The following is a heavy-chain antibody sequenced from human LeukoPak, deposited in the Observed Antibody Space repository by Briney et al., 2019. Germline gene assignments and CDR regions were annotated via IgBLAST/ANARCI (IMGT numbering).Heavy chain of an antibody. V-gene: IGHV3-23*01. Sequence: GGSLRLSCAASGFTFSSYAMSWVRQAPGKGLEWVSGVSGSGGNIHYADSVKGRFTISRDNSKNTLYLQMNSLRAEDTAVYYCAASLPNIVVVPATKGPFGYWGQGALVTVSS. CDR3: AASLPNIVVVPATKGPFGY. J-gene: IGHJ4*02. D-gene: IGHD2-2*01. CDR1: GFTFSSYA. CDR2: VSGSGGNI.